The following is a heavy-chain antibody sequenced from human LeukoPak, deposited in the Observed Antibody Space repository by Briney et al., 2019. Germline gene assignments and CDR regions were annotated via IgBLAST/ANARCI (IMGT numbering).Heavy chain of an antibody. CDR2: IKSEGEGATT. D-gene: IGHD3-3*02. CDR3: IAHFPYFYGFDV. CDR1: GFTFSTYS. J-gene: IGHJ6*04. V-gene: IGHV3-15*01. Sequence: GGSLRLSCAASGFTFSTYSMTWVRQGPGKGLEWLGHIKSEGEGATTDYAAPAKGRFAISRDDSKNMIYLQMSSLKIDDTAIYYCIAHFPYFYGFDVWGKGTTVTVSS.